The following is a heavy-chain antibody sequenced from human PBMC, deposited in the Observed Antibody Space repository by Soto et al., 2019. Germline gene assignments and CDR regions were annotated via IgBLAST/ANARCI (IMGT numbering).Heavy chain of an antibody. V-gene: IGHV3-23*01. J-gene: IGHJ5*02. CDR2: ITATGT. D-gene: IGHD6-13*01. CDR3: AKEMVPDQ. CDR1: GFNFRQYA. Sequence: EVQLLESGGGLVQPGGSLRLSCVASGFNFRQYAMIWVRQAPGKGLEWVSAITATGTHYADSVKGRFTISRDNSKSTLYLDVNNLRVEDTAVYYCAKEMVPDQWGQGTLITVSS.